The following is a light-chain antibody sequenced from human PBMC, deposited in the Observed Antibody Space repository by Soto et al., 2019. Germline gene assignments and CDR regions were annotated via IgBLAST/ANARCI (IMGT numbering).Light chain of an antibody. V-gene: IGLV7-43*01. CDR3: LIYHGGAQV. CDR2: STS. Sequence: QAVVTQEPSLTVSPGGTVTLTCASSTGAVTSGYYPNWFQQKPGQAPRALMYSTSNKHSWTPARFSGSLLGGKAALTLSGVQPEDEAEYYCLIYHGGAQVFGGGTQLTVL. CDR1: TGAVTSGYY. J-gene: IGLJ2*01.